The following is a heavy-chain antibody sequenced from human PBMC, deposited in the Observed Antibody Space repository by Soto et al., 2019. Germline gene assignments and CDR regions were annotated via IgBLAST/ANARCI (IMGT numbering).Heavy chain of an antibody. D-gene: IGHD6-19*01. V-gene: IGHV5-51*01. CDR1: GYSFNSYW. Sequence: VEALKISCKGSGYSFNSYWLGWVGQMPGKGLAWMGIIYPGDSDTRYSPSFQGQVTISADKSISTAYLQWSSLKASDTAMYYCARQGYSSGWYDRPIYFDYWGQGTLVTVSS. J-gene: IGHJ4*02. CDR3: ARQGYSSGWYDRPIYFDY. CDR2: IYPGDSDT.